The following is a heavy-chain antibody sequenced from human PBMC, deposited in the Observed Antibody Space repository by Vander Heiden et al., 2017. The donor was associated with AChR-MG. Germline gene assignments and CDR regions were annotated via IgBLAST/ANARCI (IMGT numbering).Heavy chain of an antibody. J-gene: IGHJ3*02. V-gene: IGHV4-39*01. CDR2: IYYSGSK. D-gene: IGHD1-7*01. CDR3: ARVLSLNYAEAFHI. CDR1: GGSISSSSYS. Sequence: LQLQESGPGLVKPSETMSLTCTVSGGSISSSSYSWGWIRQRPGKGREGIGSIYYSGSKYYNTARKSRVTIAVDTPKNQLPRKLRPVTAPDTAAYYCARVLSLNYAEAFHIRGQGTMVNVSS.